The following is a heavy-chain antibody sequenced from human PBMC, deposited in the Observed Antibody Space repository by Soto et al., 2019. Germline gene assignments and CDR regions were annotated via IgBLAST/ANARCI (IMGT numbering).Heavy chain of an antibody. D-gene: IGHD2-15*01. J-gene: IGHJ6*02. Sequence: QLQLQESGPGLVKPSETLSLTCTVSGGSISSSSYYWGWIRQPPGKGLEWIGSIYYSGSTYYNPSLKSRVTISVGTSKNQFSLKLSSVTAADTAVYYCARNIVVVVAATFYYYYGMDVWGQVTTVTVSS. CDR2: IYYSGST. V-gene: IGHV4-39*01. CDR1: GGSISSSSYY. CDR3: ARNIVVVVAATFYYYYGMDV.